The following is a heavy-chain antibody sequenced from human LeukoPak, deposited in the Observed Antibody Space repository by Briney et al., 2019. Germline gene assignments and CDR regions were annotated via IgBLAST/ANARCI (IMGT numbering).Heavy chain of an antibody. CDR1: GFTFSSYT. J-gene: IGHJ4*02. CDR2: ISYDGSNK. Sequence: GGSLRLSCAASGFTFSSYTMRWVRQAPGKGLEWVAVISYDGSNKYYADSVKGRFTISRDNSKNTLYLQMNSLRAEDTAVYYCARVKGSSTFDYWGQGTLVTVSS. D-gene: IGHD2-2*01. CDR3: ARVKGSSTFDY. V-gene: IGHV3-30-3*01.